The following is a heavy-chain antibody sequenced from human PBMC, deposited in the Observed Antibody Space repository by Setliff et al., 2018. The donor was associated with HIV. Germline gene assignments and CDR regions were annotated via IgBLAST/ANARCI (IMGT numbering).Heavy chain of an antibody. Sequence: PSETLSLTCTVSSASRSINTYYWSWIRQPPGKGLDWVGNIYYSGTNYNPSLKSRVTISVDTSKHQISLKLNSVTAADTAVYYCAGGTIVAPGGYFYYYYLDVWGKGTTVTVSS. CDR2: IYYSGT. J-gene: IGHJ6*03. CDR1: SASRSINTYY. V-gene: IGHV4-59*01. CDR3: AGGTIVAPGGYFYYYYLDV. D-gene: IGHD6-6*01.